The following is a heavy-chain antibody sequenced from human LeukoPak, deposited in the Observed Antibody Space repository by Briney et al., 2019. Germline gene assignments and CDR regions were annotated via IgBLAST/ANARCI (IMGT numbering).Heavy chain of an antibody. J-gene: IGHJ4*02. Sequence: PSETLSLTCTVSGGSISSNSNYWAWIRPPPGRGLEWIGSISYGGSTYCSPSLESRVTISVDMSKNQFSLRLSSVTAADTAVYYCARQALWFFDHWGQGTLVTVSS. D-gene: IGHD2-21*01. CDR1: GGSISSNSNY. V-gene: IGHV4-39*01. CDR2: ISYGGST. CDR3: ARQALWFFDH.